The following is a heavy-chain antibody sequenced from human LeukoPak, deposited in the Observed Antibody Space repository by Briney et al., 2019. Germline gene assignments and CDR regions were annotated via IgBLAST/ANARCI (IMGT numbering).Heavy chain of an antibody. CDR3: AKDRVNYYDSSGYAN. J-gene: IGHJ4*02. D-gene: IGHD3-22*01. V-gene: IGHV3-30*18. Sequence: GGSLRLSCAASGFTFSSYGMHWVRQAPGKGLEWVAVISYDGSNKYYADSVKGRFTISRDNSKNTLYLQMNSLRAEDTAVYYCAKDRVNYYDSSGYANWGQGTLVTVSS. CDR1: GFTFSSYG. CDR2: ISYDGSNK.